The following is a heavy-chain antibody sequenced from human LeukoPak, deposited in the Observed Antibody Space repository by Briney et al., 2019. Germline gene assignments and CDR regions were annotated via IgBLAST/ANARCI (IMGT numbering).Heavy chain of an antibody. CDR3: ARQLGYCAAGTCYFDS. J-gene: IGHJ4*01. CDR1: GFAISTYA. V-gene: IGHV3-69-1*01. Sequence: GSLRLSCAASGFAISTYAMAWVRQAPGKGLEWISSLSSGRSPSYSDSLEGRFTMSSDNARNTLYLQMDNLRGEDTAMYYCARQLGYCAAGTCYFDSWGHGTQVTVSS. D-gene: IGHD2-8*02. CDR2: LSSGRSP.